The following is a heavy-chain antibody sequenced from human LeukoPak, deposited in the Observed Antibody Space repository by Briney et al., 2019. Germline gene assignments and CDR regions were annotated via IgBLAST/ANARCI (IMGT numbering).Heavy chain of an antibody. V-gene: IGHV4-39*01. J-gene: IGHJ4*02. CDR2: IYYSKNT. CDR1: GGSISSSSAY. CDR3: VSPRGFSYGYFDY. D-gene: IGHD5-18*01. Sequence: PSETLSLTCTVSGGSISSSSAYWGWIRQPPGKGLEWIGSIYYSKNTYYNPSLKSRVTISADTSKNQFSLTLGSVSATHTAVYYCVSPRGFSYGYFDYWGQGNLVTVSS.